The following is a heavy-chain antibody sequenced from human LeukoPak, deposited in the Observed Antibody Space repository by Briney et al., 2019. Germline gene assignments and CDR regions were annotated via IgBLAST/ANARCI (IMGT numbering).Heavy chain of an antibody. CDR2: IYYSGST. Sequence: PSETLSLTCTVFGDSISTSSSYWGWIRQPPGKGLEWIGSIYYSGSTYYNPSLKSRVTISVDTSRNQFSLKLSSVSAADTAVYYCARGLGYGSGSYYLGFDMWGQGTMVTVSS. J-gene: IGHJ3*02. CDR3: ARGLGYGSGSYYLGFDM. D-gene: IGHD3-10*01. V-gene: IGHV4-39*01. CDR1: GDSISTSSSY.